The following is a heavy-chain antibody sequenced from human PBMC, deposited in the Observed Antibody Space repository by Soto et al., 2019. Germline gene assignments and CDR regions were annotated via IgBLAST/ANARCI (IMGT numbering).Heavy chain of an antibody. CDR2: IKSKTDGGTT. CDR1: GFTFSNAW. CDR3: TTLTYYYDSSGYYYVGY. Sequence: EVQLVESGGGLVKPGGSLRLSCAASGFTFSNAWMNWVRQAPGKGLEWVGRIKSKTDGGTTDYAAPVKGRFTISRNDSKNTLYLQMNSLKTEDTAVYYCTTLTYYYDSSGYYYVGYWGQGTLVTVSS. J-gene: IGHJ4*02. V-gene: IGHV3-15*07. D-gene: IGHD3-22*01.